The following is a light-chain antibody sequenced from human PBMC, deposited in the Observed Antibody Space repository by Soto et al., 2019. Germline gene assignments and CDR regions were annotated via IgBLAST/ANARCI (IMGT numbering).Light chain of an antibody. CDR2: AAS. J-gene: IGKJ3*01. V-gene: IGKV1-27*01. CDR3: QNLDSAAFT. Sequence: DIQMTQSPPSLSASVGDRVTITCRASQDISNYLVWYQQRPGKVPRLLIYAASTLQSGVPSRFSGSGSGTDFTLTISSLLPEDAATYYCQNLDSAAFTFGPGTKVDIK. CDR1: QDISNY.